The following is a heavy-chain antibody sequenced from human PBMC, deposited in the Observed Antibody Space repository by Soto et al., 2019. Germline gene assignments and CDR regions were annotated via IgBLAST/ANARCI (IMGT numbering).Heavy chain of an antibody. CDR1: NGSISPYY. Sequence: SSETLSLTCTVSNGSISPYYWSWFRQSPGKGLEWIGYIYYAGSFTYNPSLKSRVTISLNTSKNEVSLRLTSVTAADTAVYYCARLGGYYQALDSWGQGTLVTVS. D-gene: IGHD3-22*01. J-gene: IGHJ4*02. V-gene: IGHV4-59*08. CDR3: ARLGGYYQALDS. CDR2: IYYAGSF.